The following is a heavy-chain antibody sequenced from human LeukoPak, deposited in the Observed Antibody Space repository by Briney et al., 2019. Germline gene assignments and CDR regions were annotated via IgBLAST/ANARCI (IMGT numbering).Heavy chain of an antibody. CDR1: GFTVSSNY. CDR3: ATLGVPDAFDI. V-gene: IGHV3-53*01. Sequence: PGGSLRLSCAASGFTVSSNYMSWVRQAPGKGLEWVSVIYSGGSTYYADSVKGRFTISRDNSKNTLYLQMNSLRAEDTAVYYCATLGVPDAFDIWGQGTMVTVSS. J-gene: IGHJ3*02. CDR2: IYSGGST.